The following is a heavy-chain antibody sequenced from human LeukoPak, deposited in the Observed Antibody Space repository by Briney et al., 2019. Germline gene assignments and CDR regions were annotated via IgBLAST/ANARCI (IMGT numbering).Heavy chain of an antibody. CDR2: IYYSGST. Sequence: SETLSLTCTVSGGSISSYYWSWLRQPPGKGLEWIGYIYYSGSTNYNPSLKSRVTISVDTSKNQLSLKLRSVTAADTAVYYCARGPYCSGGSCYGMDVWGQGTTVTVSS. CDR3: ARGPYCSGGSCYGMDV. D-gene: IGHD2-15*01. V-gene: IGHV4-59*08. CDR1: GGSISSYY. J-gene: IGHJ6*02.